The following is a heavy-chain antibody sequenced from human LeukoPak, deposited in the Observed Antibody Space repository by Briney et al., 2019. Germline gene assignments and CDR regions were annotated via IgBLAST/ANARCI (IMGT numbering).Heavy chain of an antibody. Sequence: ASVKVSCKASGYTFTSYDINWVRQAPGQGLEWMGWINPNSGGTKYAQKFQGRVSMTRDTSLNTAYMDLSSLRSDDTAVYYCARVSLEGASDYWGQGTLITVSS. J-gene: IGHJ4*02. CDR2: INPNSGGT. D-gene: IGHD1-26*01. V-gene: IGHV1-2*02. CDR3: ARVSLEGASDY. CDR1: GYTFTSYD.